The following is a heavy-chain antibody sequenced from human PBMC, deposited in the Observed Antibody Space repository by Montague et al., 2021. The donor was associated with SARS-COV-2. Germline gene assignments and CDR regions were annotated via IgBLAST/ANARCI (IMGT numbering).Heavy chain of an antibody. CDR3: ARGLYNWNYEHWFDT. J-gene: IGHJ5*02. Sequence: SETLSLTCTVSGGSVGSSHYYWAWIRQPPGKGLEWIGTIYYSGSTYYNPSPRSRVTIDVDASTNQFSLKLHSVTAADTAVYFCARGLYNWNYEHWFDTWGQGTRVTVSS. CDR1: GGSVGSSHYY. V-gene: IGHV4-39*01. D-gene: IGHD1-7*01. CDR2: IYYSGST.